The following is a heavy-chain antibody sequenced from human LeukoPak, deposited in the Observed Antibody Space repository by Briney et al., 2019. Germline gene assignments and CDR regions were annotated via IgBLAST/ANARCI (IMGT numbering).Heavy chain of an antibody. CDR2: ISGSGGST. D-gene: IGHD5-18*01. CDR1: GFTFSDYY. Sequence: GESLRLSCAASGFTFSDYYMSWIRQAPGKGLEWVSAISGSGGSTYYADSVKGRFTISRDNSKNTLYLQMNSLRAEDTAVYYCAKDLYSYGHYYFDYWGQGTLVTVSS. CDR3: AKDLYSYGHYYFDY. V-gene: IGHV3-23*01. J-gene: IGHJ4*02.